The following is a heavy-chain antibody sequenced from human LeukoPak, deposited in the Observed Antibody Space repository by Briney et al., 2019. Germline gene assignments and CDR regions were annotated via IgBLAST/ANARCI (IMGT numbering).Heavy chain of an antibody. Sequence: PGGSLRLSCAASGFTFSDYYMSWIRQAPGKGLEWVSYISSSGSTIYYADSVKGRFTISRDNAKNSLYLQMNSLRAGDTAVYYCARMGMVVVPDPSSSGSYYYYYGMDVWGQGTTVTVSS. D-gene: IGHD3-10*01. CDR2: ISSSGSTI. CDR3: ARMGMVVVPDPSSSGSYYYYYGMDV. CDR1: GFTFSDYY. V-gene: IGHV3-11*04. J-gene: IGHJ6*02.